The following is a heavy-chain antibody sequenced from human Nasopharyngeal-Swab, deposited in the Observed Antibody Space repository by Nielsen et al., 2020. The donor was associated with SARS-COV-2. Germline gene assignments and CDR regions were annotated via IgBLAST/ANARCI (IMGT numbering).Heavy chain of an antibody. D-gene: IGHD2-15*01. CDR3: ARSVVVILGDYYYYYGTDV. CDR1: GGTFSSYA. Sequence: SVKVSCKASGGTFSSYAISWVRQAPGQGLEWMGGIIPIFGTANYAQKFQGRVTITADESTSTAYMELSSLRSEDTAVYYCARSVVVILGDYYYYYGTDVWGQGTTVTVSS. V-gene: IGHV1-69*13. J-gene: IGHJ6*02. CDR2: IIPIFGTA.